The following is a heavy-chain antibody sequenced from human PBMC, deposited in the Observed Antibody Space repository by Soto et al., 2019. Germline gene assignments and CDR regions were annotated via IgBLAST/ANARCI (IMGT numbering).Heavy chain of an antibody. D-gene: IGHD3-3*01. CDR1: GGSFSGYY. J-gene: IGHJ5*02. CDR3: ARGSSLITIFGVVINSWFDP. CDR2: INHSGST. Sequence: SETLSLTCAVYGGSFSGYYWSWIRQPPGKGLEWIGEINHSGSTNYNPSLKSRVTISVDTSKNQFSLKLSSVTAADTAVYYCARGSSLITIFGVVINSWFDPWGQGTLVTVSS. V-gene: IGHV4-34*01.